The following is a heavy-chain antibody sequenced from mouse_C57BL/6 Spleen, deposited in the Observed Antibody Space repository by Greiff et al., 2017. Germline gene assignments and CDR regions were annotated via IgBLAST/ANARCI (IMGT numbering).Heavy chain of an antibody. D-gene: IGHD2-1*01. J-gene: IGHJ2*01. CDR2: ISYDGSN. CDR3: ARGGGNYPFDY. V-gene: IGHV3-6*01. CDR1: GYSITSGYY. Sequence: EVKLQESGPGLVKPSQSLSLTCSVTGYSITSGYYWNWIRQFPGNKLEWMGYISYDGSNNYNPSLKNRISITRDTSKNQFFLKLNSVTTEDTATYYCARGGGNYPFDYWGQGTTLTVSS.